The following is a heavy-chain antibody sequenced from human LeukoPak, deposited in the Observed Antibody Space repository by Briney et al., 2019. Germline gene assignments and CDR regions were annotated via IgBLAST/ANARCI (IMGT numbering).Heavy chain of an antibody. V-gene: IGHV4-34*01. D-gene: IGHD4-23*01. Sequence: SETLSLTCAVSGVSFSDYSWSWIRQPPGKGLEWIGEINHRGSTNYNPSLKSRVTISVDTSNNHLSLRLSSVTAADAAVYYCARLRWGAFDIWGQGTMVTVSS. CDR3: ARLRWGAFDI. CDR2: INHRGST. CDR1: GVSFSDYS. J-gene: IGHJ3*02.